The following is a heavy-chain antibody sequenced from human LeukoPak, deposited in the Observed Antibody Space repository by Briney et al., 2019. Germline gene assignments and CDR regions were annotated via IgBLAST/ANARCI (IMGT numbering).Heavy chain of an antibody. V-gene: IGHV1-69*05. Sequence: SVKLSCKASGGTFSSYAISLVRQAPGQGLEWMGRIIPIFGTANYAQKFQGRVTITTDESTSTAYMELSSLRSEDTAVYYCAREPIHCGGDCYSPLGYWGQGTLVTVSS. D-gene: IGHD2-21*02. CDR1: GGTFSSYA. CDR3: AREPIHCGGDCYSPLGY. J-gene: IGHJ4*02. CDR2: IIPIFGTA.